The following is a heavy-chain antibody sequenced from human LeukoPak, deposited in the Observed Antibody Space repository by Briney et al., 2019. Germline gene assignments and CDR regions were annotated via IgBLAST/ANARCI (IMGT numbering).Heavy chain of an antibody. Sequence: GGSLRLSCAASGFIFSSYGIHWVRQAPGKGLEWVAFIPYDGSNKYYADSVKGRFTISRDNSKNTLYLQMNSLRAEDTAVYYCAKDTASSWWYFDLWGRGTLVTVPS. CDR3: AKDTASSWWYFDL. D-gene: IGHD5-18*01. V-gene: IGHV3-30*02. J-gene: IGHJ2*01. CDR2: IPYDGSNK. CDR1: GFIFSSYG.